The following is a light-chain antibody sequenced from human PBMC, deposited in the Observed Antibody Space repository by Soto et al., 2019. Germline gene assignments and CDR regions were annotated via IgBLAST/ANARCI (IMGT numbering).Light chain of an antibody. Sequence: QSVLTQPPSVSGAPGQRVTISCTGSSSSAGSVYNVHWHQQRPGTAPKLLIYDNTDRPSGVPDRFSGSKSGTSASLAITGLQAEDEADYYCQSYDSGLGGYVIFGGGTKLTVL. CDR2: DNT. CDR3: QSYDSGLGGYVI. CDR1: SSSAGSVYN. J-gene: IGLJ2*01. V-gene: IGLV1-40*01.